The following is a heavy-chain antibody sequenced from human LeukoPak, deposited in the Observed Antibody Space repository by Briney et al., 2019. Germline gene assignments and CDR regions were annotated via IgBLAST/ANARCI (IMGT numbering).Heavy chain of an antibody. CDR1: GFSFNDSG. CDR3: AKDYGDFLYYGMDV. V-gene: IGHV3-30*18. Sequence: RRSLRLSCAASGFSFNDSGIHCVRQAPGKGREWVAVISYDGSNRIYADSVKGRFTISRDNSKNTLYLQMNSLRTEDTAVYSCAKDYGDFLYYGMDVWGQGTTVTVSS. CDR2: ISYDGSNR. J-gene: IGHJ6*02. D-gene: IGHD4-17*01.